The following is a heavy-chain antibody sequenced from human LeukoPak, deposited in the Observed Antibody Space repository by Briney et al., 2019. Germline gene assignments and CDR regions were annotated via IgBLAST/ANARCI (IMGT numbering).Heavy chain of an antibody. CDR1: GYTFTSYW. V-gene: IGHV5-51*01. J-gene: IGHJ4*02. D-gene: IGHD5-24*01. CDR2: IYPVDSDL. CDR3: ARHEEVASITSFAY. Sequence: GESLKISCKGSGYTFTSYWIGWVRQMPGKGLEWIGIIYPVDSDLRYNPSFQGQVTISADKSINTAYLQWSSLKASDTAMYYCARHEEVASITSFAYWGQGTLVTVSS.